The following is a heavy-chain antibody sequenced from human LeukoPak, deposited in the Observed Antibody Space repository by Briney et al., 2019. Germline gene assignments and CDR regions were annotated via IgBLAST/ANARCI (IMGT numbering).Heavy chain of an antibody. J-gene: IGHJ3*02. CDR1: GYTFTSYD. CDR2: MNPNSGNT. D-gene: IGHD3-10*01. CDR3: ARRAELLWFGSDAFDI. Sequence: ASVKVSCKASGYTFTSYDINWVRQATGQGLEWMGWMNPNSGNTGYAQKFQGRVTMTRNTSISTAYMELSSLRSEDTAVYYCARRAELLWFGSDAFDIWGQGTMVTVSS. V-gene: IGHV1-8*01.